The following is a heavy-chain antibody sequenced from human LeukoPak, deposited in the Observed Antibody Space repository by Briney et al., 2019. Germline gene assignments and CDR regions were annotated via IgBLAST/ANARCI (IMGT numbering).Heavy chain of an antibody. CDR3: ARGGDSSPPYGMDV. CDR2: IYYSGST. D-gene: IGHD6-13*01. J-gene: IGHJ6*02. Sequence: SETLSLTCTVSGGSISSYYWSWIRQPPGKGLEWIGYIYYSGSTNYNPSLKSRVTISVDTSKNQFSLKLSSVTAADTAVYYCARGGDSSPPYGMDVWGQGTTVTVSS. V-gene: IGHV4-59*01. CDR1: GGSISSYY.